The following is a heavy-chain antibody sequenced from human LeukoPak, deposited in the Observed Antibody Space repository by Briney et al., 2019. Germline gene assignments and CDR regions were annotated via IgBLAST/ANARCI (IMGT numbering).Heavy chain of an antibody. CDR3: AKGRYYGSGKWGYFEY. V-gene: IGHV3-23*01. J-gene: IGHJ4*02. CDR2: ISGSGGST. Sequence: GGSLRLSCAASGFTFSCYAMSWVRQAPGKGLEWVSGISGSGGSTYYADSVKGRLTISRDNSKNTLYLQMNSLRAEDTAVYYCAKGRYYGSGKWGYFEYWGQGTLVTVSS. D-gene: IGHD3-10*01. CDR1: GFTFSCYA.